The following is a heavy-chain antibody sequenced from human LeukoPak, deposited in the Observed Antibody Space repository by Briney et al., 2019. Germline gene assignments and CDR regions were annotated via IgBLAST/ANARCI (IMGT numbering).Heavy chain of an antibody. CDR3: TRYPNDHFDY. J-gene: IGHJ4*02. CDR1: GFTFGGYG. CDR2: IAYDGSRT. V-gene: IGHV3-33*01. Sequence: GGSLRLSCAASGFTFGGYGMHWFRHTPGKGLELVAVIAYDGSRTFYADSVKCLFTISRDHSKNTMSVLMDDLRAEAPAVYSCTRYPNDHFDYWGPGTLVTVSS.